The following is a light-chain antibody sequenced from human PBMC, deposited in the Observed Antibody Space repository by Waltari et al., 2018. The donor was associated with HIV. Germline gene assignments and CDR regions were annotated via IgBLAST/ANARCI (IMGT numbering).Light chain of an antibody. J-gene: IGLJ1*01. V-gene: IGLV2-14*01. Sequence: QSALTQPASVSGSPGQSISISCTGTSSDVGAYNSVPWYQQHPGQAPKLIIYDVNYRPPGVSSRFSGSKSGNTASLTISGLQAEDEADYYCSSYTGSDTLLGVFGTGTKLTVL. CDR1: SSDVGAYNS. CDR2: DVN. CDR3: SSYTGSDTLLGV.